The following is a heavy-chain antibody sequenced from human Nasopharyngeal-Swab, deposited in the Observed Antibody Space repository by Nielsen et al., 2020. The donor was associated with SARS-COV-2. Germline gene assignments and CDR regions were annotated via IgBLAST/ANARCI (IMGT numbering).Heavy chain of an antibody. V-gene: IGHV3-13*01. CDR1: GFTFSSYD. CDR3: ARAHYGGTYYYYYGVDV. J-gene: IGHJ6*02. Sequence: GESLKISCAASGFTFSSYDMHWVRQATGKGLEWVSAIGTAGDTYYPGSVKGRFTISRENAKNSLYLQMNSLRAGDTAVYYCARAHYGGTYYYYYGVDVWGQGTTVTVSS. D-gene: IGHD4-23*01. CDR2: IGTAGDT.